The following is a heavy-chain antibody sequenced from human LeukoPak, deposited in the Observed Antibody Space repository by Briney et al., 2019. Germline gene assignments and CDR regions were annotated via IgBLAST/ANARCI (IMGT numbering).Heavy chain of an antibody. CDR1: GFTFSSYW. Sequence: GGSLRLSCAASGFTFSSYWMSWVRQAPGKGLEWVANIKEDGSEKYYVDSVKGRFSISRDNAKNSLYLQMNSLGAEDTAVYYCARDPEDNWSDNDCWGQGTLVTVSS. V-gene: IGHV3-7*01. J-gene: IGHJ4*02. CDR3: ARDPEDNWSDNDC. CDR2: IKEDGSEK. D-gene: IGHD1-20*01.